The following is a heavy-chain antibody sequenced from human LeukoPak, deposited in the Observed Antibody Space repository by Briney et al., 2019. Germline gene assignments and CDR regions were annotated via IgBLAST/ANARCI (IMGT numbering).Heavy chain of an antibody. D-gene: IGHD4-23*01. V-gene: IGHV4-39*07. Sequence: SETLSFTCTVSGGSISSSSYYWGWIRQPPGKGLEWIGSIYYSGSTYYNPSLKSRVTISVDTSKNQFSLKLSSVTAADTAVYYCARDSPYGGKAGDFDYWGQGTLVTVSS. CDR1: GGSISSSSYY. CDR2: IYYSGST. CDR3: ARDSPYGGKAGDFDY. J-gene: IGHJ4*02.